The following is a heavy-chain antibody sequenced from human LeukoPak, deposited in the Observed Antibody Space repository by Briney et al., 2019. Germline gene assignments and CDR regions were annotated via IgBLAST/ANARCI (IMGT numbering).Heavy chain of an antibody. Sequence: GASVKVSCKASGYTFTSYGISWVRQAPGQGLEWMGWISAYNGNTNYAQKLQGRVTMTTDTSTSTAYMELRSLRSDDTAVYYCARDSESWYFDSSYDCWGQGTLVTVSS. CDR1: GYTFTSYG. CDR2: ISAYNGNT. J-gene: IGHJ4*02. D-gene: IGHD3-22*01. V-gene: IGHV1-18*01. CDR3: ARDSESWYFDSSYDC.